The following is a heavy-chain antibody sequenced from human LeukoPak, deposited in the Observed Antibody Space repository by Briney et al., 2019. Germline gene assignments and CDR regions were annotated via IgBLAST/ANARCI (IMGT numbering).Heavy chain of an antibody. CDR3: ASWDTTMAPTYFDS. J-gene: IGHJ4*02. Sequence: GGSLRLSCAASGFTFDDYAMHWVRQAPGKGLEWVSLISGDGVNTYYADSVKGRFTISRDNAKNSLYLQMNSLRDEDTAVYYCASWDTTMAPTYFDSWGQGTLVTVSS. CDR2: ISGDGVNT. V-gene: IGHV3-43*02. CDR1: GFTFDDYA. D-gene: IGHD5-18*01.